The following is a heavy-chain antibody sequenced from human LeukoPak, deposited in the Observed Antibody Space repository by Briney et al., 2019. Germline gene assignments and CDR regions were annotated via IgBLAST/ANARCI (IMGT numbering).Heavy chain of an antibody. J-gene: IGHJ4*02. CDR2: IKYDGSEK. CDR3: ASQTSAKGFDY. D-gene: IGHD2-2*01. V-gene: IGHV3-7*05. CDR1: GFTFSSYW. Sequence: GGSLRLSCAASGFTFSSYWMSWVRQAAGKGLEWVATIKYDGSEKQHVESVKGRFTISRDNAKNSLYVQMNSLRAEDTAVYYCASQTSAKGFDYWGQGTLVTVSS.